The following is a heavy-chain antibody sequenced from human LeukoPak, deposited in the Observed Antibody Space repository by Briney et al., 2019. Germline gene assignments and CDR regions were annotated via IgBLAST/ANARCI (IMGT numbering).Heavy chain of an antibody. Sequence: WSSVQVSCKASGGTFSIYAISWVRPAPGQGLEWMGRIIPILGIANYAQKFQGRVTITADKSTSTAYMELSSLRSEDTAVYYWAGGALIRFLLDYWGQGTLVTVSS. CDR2: IIPILGIA. J-gene: IGHJ4*02. V-gene: IGHV1-69*04. CDR3: AGGALIRFLLDY. CDR1: GGTFSIYA. D-gene: IGHD4-17*01.